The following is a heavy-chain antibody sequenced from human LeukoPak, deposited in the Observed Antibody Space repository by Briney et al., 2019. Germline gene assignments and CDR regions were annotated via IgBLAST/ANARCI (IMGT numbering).Heavy chain of an antibody. V-gene: IGHV3-7*01. J-gene: IGHJ4*02. CDR1: GFAFSSYW. CDR2: IKQDGSEK. CDR3: AREGGDYSNSFGY. D-gene: IGHD4-11*01. Sequence: PGGSLRLSCAASGFAFSSYWMSWVRQAPGKGLEWVANIKQDGSEKYYVDSVKGRFTISRDNAKNSLYLQMNSLRAEDTAVYYCAREGGDYSNSFGYWGQGTLVTVSS.